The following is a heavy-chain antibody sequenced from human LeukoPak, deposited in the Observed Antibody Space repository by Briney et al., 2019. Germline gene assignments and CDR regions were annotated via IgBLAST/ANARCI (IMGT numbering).Heavy chain of an antibody. V-gene: IGHV4-59*01. Sequence: ETLPLTCTVSGGSSTSYYWSWIRQPPGKGLEWIGYIYYSGSTDYNPSLKSRVTISVDTSKNQFALKVNSVTAADTAVYYCARGRMPAAHFDYWGQGTLVSVSS. CDR3: ARGRMPAAHFDY. D-gene: IGHD2-2*01. J-gene: IGHJ4*02. CDR2: IYYSGST. CDR1: GGSSTSYY.